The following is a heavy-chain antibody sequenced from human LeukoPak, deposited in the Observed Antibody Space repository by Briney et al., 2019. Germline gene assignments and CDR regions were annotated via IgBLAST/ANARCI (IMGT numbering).Heavy chain of an antibody. V-gene: IGHV3-30*04. CDR2: ISYDGSKT. D-gene: IGHD3-10*01. CDR1: GFTFSRYA. Sequence: GRSLRLSCAASGFTFSRYAMHWVRQAPGKGLEWVAVISYDGSKTSYADSVKGRFTISRDDSRNTLFLQMDSLRTGDTAVYYCARDTGRSGTYFSYWGQGTLVTVSS. CDR3: ARDTGRSGTYFSY. J-gene: IGHJ4*02.